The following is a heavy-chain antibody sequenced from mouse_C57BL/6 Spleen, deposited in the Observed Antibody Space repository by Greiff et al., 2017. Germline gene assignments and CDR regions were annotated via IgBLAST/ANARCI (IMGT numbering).Heavy chain of an antibody. Sequence: VQLQQSGPELVKPGASVKMSCKASGYTFTDYNMHWVKQSHGKSLEWIGYINPNNGGTSYNQKFKGKATLTVNKSSSTAYMELRSLTSEDSAVYYCAREKDGNYGDCGVWGTGTTVTVSS. CDR3: AREKDGNYGDCGV. CDR1: GYTFTDYN. J-gene: IGHJ1*03. V-gene: IGHV1-22*01. D-gene: IGHD2-1*01. CDR2: INPNNGGT.